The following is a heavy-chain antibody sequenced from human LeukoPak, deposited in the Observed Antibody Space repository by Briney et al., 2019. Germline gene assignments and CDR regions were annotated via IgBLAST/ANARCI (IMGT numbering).Heavy chain of an antibody. CDR1: GFTFSSYA. CDR3: AKDQISSSSWSQFDY. V-gene: IGHV3-23*01. CDR2: ISGSGGST. D-gene: IGHD6-13*01. J-gene: IGHJ4*02. Sequence: GGSLRLSCAASGFTFSSYAMSWVRQAPGKGLEWVSAISGSGGSTYYADSVKGRFTISRDNSKNTLYLQMNSLTAEDTAVYYCAKDQISSSSWSQFDYWGQGTLVTVSS.